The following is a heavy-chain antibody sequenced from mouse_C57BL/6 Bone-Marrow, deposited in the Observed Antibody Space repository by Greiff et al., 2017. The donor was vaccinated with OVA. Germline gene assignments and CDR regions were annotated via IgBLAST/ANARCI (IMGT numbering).Heavy chain of an antibody. V-gene: IGHV10-3*01. J-gene: IGHJ4*01. CDR3: VREGYYEGYYAMDY. D-gene: IGHD1-1*01. Sequence: EVQVVESGGGLVQPKGSLKLSCAASGFTFNTYAMHWVRQAPGKGLEWVARIRSKSSNYATYYADSVKDRFTISRDDSQSMLYLQMNNLKTEDTAMYYCVREGYYEGYYAMDYWGQGTSVTVSS. CDR1: GFTFNTYA. CDR2: IRSKSSNYAT.